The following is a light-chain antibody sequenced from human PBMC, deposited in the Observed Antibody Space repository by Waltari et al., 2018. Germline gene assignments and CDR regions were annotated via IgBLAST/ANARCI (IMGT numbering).Light chain of an antibody. J-gene: IGKJ1*01. CDR2: ATS. V-gene: IGKV1-5*03. Sequence: DIQVTQSPSTLSASLGDRVSMTCRNSQSIDHWLAWYQQKPGKAPKLLISATSVLENGIPSRFSGSRSGTEFTLTITGLQPDDLATYYCQQYDTHWTFGQGTKVEIK. CDR3: QQYDTHWT. CDR1: QSIDHW.